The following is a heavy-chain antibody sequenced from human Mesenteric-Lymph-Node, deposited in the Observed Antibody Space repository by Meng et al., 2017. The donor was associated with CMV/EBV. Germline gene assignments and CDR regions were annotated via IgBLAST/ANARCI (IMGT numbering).Heavy chain of an antibody. CDR1: GFTFSSYA. CDR3: ARGAVVVPAALYYYYYYGMDV. V-gene: IGHV3-30*04. D-gene: IGHD2-2*01. Sequence: LTRAASGFTFSSYAMHRVRQAPGKGLEWVAVISYDGSNKYYADSVKGRFTISRDNAKNSLYLQMNSLRAEDTAVYYCARGAVVVPAALYYYYYYGMDVWGQGTTVTVSS. J-gene: IGHJ6*02. CDR2: ISYDGSNK.